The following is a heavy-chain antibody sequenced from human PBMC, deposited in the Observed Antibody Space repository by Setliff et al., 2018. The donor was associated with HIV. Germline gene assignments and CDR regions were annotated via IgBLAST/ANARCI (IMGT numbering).Heavy chain of an antibody. J-gene: IGHJ6*03. CDR1: GGSISSGSYY. CDR3: ARDKADGDYYYYYYMDV. CDR2: IYTSGST. Sequence: PSETLSLTCTVSGGSISSGSYYWSWIRQPAGKGLEWIGHIYTSGSTNYNPSLKSRVTISVDTSKNQFSLKLSSVTAADTAVYYCARDKADGDYYYYYYMDVWDKGTTVTVSS. D-gene: IGHD4-17*01. V-gene: IGHV4-61*09.